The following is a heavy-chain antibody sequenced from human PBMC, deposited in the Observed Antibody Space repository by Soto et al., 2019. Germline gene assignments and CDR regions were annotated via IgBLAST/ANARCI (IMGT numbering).Heavy chain of an antibody. Sequence: QVQLVQSGAEVKKPGSSVKVSCKASVGTFSSYTISWVRQAPGQGLEWMGRIIPILGIANYAQKFQGRVTITADKSTSTAYMELSSLRSEDTAVYYCARDEDTMVRGVITVWGQGTMVTVSS. CDR3: ARDEDTMVRGVITV. D-gene: IGHD3-10*01. V-gene: IGHV1-69*08. CDR2: IIPILGIA. J-gene: IGHJ3*01. CDR1: VGTFSSYT.